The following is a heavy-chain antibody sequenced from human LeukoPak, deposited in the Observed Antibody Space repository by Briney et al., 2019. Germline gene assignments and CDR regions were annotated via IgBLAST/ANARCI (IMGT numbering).Heavy chain of an antibody. CDR1: GYTFTSYY. Sequence: ASVKVSCKASGYTFTSYYMHWVRQAPGQGLEWMGIINPSGGSTSYAQKFQGRVTMTRDTSTNTVYMELSSLRSEDTAVYYCARYDILTGPFDYWGQGTLVTVSS. CDR3: ARYDILTGPFDY. CDR2: INPSGGST. J-gene: IGHJ4*02. D-gene: IGHD3-9*01. V-gene: IGHV1-46*01.